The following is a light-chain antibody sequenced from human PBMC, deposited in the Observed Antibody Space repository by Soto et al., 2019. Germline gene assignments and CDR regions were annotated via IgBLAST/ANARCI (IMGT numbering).Light chain of an antibody. CDR1: SSDVGGYNY. Sequence: QSALTQPASVSGSPGQSITISCTGTSSDVGGYNYVSWYQQQAGKAPKLMIYEVSNRPSGVSNRFSGSKSGNTASLTISGLQAEDEADYYCSSYTSSSTPVFGTGTKLTVL. V-gene: IGLV2-14*01. CDR3: SSYTSSSTPV. J-gene: IGLJ1*01. CDR2: EVS.